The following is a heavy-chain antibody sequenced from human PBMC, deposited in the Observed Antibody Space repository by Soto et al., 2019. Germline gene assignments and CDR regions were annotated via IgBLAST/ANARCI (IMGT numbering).Heavy chain of an antibody. CDR3: ASPGQVYYDSSGYYY. Sequence: QVQLVQSGAEVKKPGSSVKVSCKASGGSFSSSAISWVRQAPGQGLQWMGGILPVFGTANYAQKFEGRVTITADESTSTVYRELRSLRSEDTAVYYCASPGQVYYDSSGYYYWGQGTLVTVSS. D-gene: IGHD3-22*01. CDR2: ILPVFGTA. CDR1: GGSFSSSA. J-gene: IGHJ4*02. V-gene: IGHV1-69*01.